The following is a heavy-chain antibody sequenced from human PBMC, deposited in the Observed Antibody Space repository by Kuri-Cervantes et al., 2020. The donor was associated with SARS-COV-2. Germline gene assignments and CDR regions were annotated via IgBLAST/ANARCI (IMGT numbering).Heavy chain of an antibody. CDR1: GFTFSNAW. J-gene: IGHJ4*02. V-gene: IGHV3-15*01. Sequence: GGSLRLSCAASGFTFSNAWMSWVRQAPGKGLEWVGRIKSKTDGGTTDYAAPVKGRFTISRDNSKNTLYLQMNSLRAEDTAVYYCAKFYRDIVVVPAARGFYFDYWGQGTLVTVSS. CDR2: IKSKTDGGTT. CDR3: AKFYRDIVVVPAARGFYFDY. D-gene: IGHD2-2*01.